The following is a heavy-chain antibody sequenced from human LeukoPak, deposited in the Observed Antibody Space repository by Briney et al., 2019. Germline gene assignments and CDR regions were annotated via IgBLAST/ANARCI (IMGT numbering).Heavy chain of an antibody. D-gene: IGHD5-18*01. V-gene: IGHV3-64D*06. CDR2: ISSNGGST. Sequence: GGSLRLSCSASGFTFSSYAMYWVRQAPGKGLEYVSAISSNGGSTYYADSVKGRFTISRDNSKNTLYLQMSSLRAEDTAVYYCVKARGIQLWLPGDYWGQGTLVTVSS. CDR3: VKARGIQLWLPGDY. J-gene: IGHJ4*02. CDR1: GFTFSSYA.